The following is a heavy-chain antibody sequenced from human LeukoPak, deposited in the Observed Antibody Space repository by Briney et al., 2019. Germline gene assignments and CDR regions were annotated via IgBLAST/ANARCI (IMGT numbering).Heavy chain of an antibody. D-gene: IGHD3-22*01. Sequence: SETLSLTCTVSGGSISSSSYYWGWIRQPPGKGLEWIGSIYYSGSTYHNPSLKSRVTISVDTSKNQFSLKLSSVTAADTAVYYCASVVVRTDAFDIWGQGTMVTVSS. J-gene: IGHJ3*02. V-gene: IGHV4-39*07. CDR2: IYYSGST. CDR1: GGSISSSSYY. CDR3: ASVVVRTDAFDI.